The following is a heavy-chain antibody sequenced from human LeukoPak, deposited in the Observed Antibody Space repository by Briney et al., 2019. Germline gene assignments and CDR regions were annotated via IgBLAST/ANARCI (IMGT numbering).Heavy chain of an antibody. J-gene: IGHJ6*03. CDR3: AKEGSSSWANYYYHYMDV. Sequence: GRSLRLSCAASGFTFDDYAMHWVRQAPGKGLEWVSGISWNSGSIGYADSVKGRFTISRDNAKNSLYLQMNSLRAEDTALYYCAKEGSSSWANYYYHYMDVWGKGTTVTVSS. CDR1: GFTFDDYA. V-gene: IGHV3-9*01. D-gene: IGHD6-13*01. CDR2: ISWNSGSI.